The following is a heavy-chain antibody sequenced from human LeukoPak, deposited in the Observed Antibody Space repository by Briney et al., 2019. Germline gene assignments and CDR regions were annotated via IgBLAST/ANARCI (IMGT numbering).Heavy chain of an antibody. J-gene: IGHJ4*02. CDR2: IHHSGTT. Sequence: SQTLSLTCTVSGDSISSKSYSWTWIRQPPGEGLEWIGYIHHSGTTYYSPSLKSRVTISRDRSKSLLSLKMSSVTAADTAVYYCAGSRDAYVVDHWGQGALVTVSS. D-gene: IGHD5-24*01. CDR3: AGSRDAYVVDH. V-gene: IGHV4-30-2*01. CDR1: GDSISSKSYS.